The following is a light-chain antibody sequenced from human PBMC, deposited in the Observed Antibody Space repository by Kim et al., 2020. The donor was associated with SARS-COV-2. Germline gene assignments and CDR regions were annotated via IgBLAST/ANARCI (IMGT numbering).Light chain of an antibody. V-gene: IGLV3-19*01. CDR2: GKN. Sequence: SSELTQDPAVSVALGQTVRITCQGDSLRSYYATWYQQKPGQAPILVIYGKNNRPSGIPDRFSGSSSGNTASLTITGTQAGDEAEYYCNSRDSNENGVFGGGTQLTVL. J-gene: IGLJ2*01. CDR3: NSRDSNENGV. CDR1: SLRSYY.